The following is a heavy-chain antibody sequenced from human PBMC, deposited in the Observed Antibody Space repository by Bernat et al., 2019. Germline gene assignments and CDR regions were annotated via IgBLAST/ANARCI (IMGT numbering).Heavy chain of an antibody. CDR2: IKQDGSEK. V-gene: IGHV3-7*03. CDR3: ARWGWIIAAFLDY. J-gene: IGHJ4*02. Sequence: EVHLVESGGVLVQPGGSLRLSCAASGFTFSSYLMTWVRQAPGKGLEWVANIKQDGSEKYYVDSVKGRFTISRDNAKNLLFLQMNSLRAEDTAVYYCARWGWIIAAFLDYWGQGTLVTVSS. D-gene: IGHD6-6*01. CDR1: GFTFSSYL.